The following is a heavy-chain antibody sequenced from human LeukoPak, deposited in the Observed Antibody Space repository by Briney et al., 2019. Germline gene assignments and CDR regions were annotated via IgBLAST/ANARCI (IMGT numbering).Heavy chain of an antibody. J-gene: IGHJ5*02. CDR3: ACRDLTSTWSFP. CDR2: IYPGDLRV. Sequence: GASLQISCQGFGYSFTSYWIGWVRRMPGKGMVWMGVIYPGDLRVRYNPSFQGQVTISVDKSINTAYLQWVSLRASDSAMYYCACRDLTSTWSFPWGQGTLVTVSS. V-gene: IGHV5-51*01. D-gene: IGHD6-13*01. CDR1: GYSFTSYW.